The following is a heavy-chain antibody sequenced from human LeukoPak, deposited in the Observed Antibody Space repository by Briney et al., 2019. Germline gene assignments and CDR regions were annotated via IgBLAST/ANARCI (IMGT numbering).Heavy chain of an antibody. V-gene: IGHV3-74*01. CDR2: INSDGSTT. J-gene: IGHJ6*03. Sequence: GGSLRLSCAASGFTFSSYWMHWVRQAPGKGLVWVSRINSDGSTTSYADSVKGRFTISRDNSKNTLYLQMNSLRAEDTAVYYCARERRTHKQQLVSGDYYYYYMDVWGKGTTVTISS. D-gene: IGHD6-13*01. CDR3: ARERRTHKQQLVSGDYYYYYMDV. CDR1: GFTFSSYW.